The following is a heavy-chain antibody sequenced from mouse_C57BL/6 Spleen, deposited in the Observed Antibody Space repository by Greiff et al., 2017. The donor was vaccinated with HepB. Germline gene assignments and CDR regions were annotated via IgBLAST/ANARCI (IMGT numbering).Heavy chain of an antibody. CDR3: ARDGSLYGSSYRNYFDY. J-gene: IGHJ2*01. V-gene: IGHV1-52*01. CDR1: GYTFTSYW. D-gene: IGHD1-1*01. CDR2: IDPSDSET. Sequence: VQLQQPGAELVRPGSSVKLSCKASGYTFTSYWMHWVKQRPIQGLEWIGNIDPSDSETHYNQKFKDKATLTVDKSSSTAYMQLSSLTSEDSAVYYCARDGSLYGSSYRNYFDYWGQGTTLTVSS.